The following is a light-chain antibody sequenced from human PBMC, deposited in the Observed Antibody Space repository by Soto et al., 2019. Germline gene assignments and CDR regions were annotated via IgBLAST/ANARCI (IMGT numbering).Light chain of an antibody. CDR3: SAYTTSNTLI. J-gene: IGLJ1*01. CDR2: EVN. V-gene: IGLV2-14*01. Sequence: QSALTQPASVSGSPGQSVTISCTGTSSDVGGYDYVSWYQQHPGTAPKLILYEVNNRPSGVSNRFSGSKSGNTASLIISGLQTEDEANYYCSAYTTSNTLIFGTGTKATVL. CDR1: SSDVGGYDY.